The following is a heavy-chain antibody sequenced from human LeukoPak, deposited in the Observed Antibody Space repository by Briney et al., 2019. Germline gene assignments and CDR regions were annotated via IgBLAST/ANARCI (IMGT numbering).Heavy chain of an antibody. J-gene: IGHJ6*03. V-gene: IGHV4-39*07. CDR2: IYYTGST. Sequence: SETLSLTCTVSGGSISSSSYFWGWIRQPPGKGLEWIGSIYYTGSTYYNPSLKSRVSISLDTSKNEFSLKLSSVTAADTAVYYCARVVATWFYYMDVWGKGTTVTVSS. D-gene: IGHD5-12*01. CDR3: ARVVATWFYYMDV. CDR1: GGSISSSSYF.